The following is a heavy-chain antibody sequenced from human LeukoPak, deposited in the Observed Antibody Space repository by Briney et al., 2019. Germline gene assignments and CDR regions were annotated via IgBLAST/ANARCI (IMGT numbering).Heavy chain of an antibody. J-gene: IGHJ6*02. V-gene: IGHV3-48*02. D-gene: IGHD2-21*02. CDR3: ASVAVVTAYYYYGMDV. CDR2: ISSSSSTI. CDR1: GSTFSSYS. Sequence: GGSLRLSCAASGSTFSSYSMNWVRQAPGKGLEWVSYISSSSSTIYYADSVKGRFTISRDNAKNSLYLQMNSLRDEDTAVYYCASVAVVTAYYYYGMDVWGQGTTVTVSS.